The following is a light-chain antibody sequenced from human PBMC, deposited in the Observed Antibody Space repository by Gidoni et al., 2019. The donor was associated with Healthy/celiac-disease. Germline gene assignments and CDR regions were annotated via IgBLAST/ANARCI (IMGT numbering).Light chain of an antibody. CDR1: SSDVGGYNY. CDR2: EVS. J-gene: IGLJ2*01. V-gene: IGLV2-14*01. Sequence: QSALTQPASVSGSSGQSITLSCTGTSSDVGGYNYVSWYQKHPGKAPKLMIYEVSNRPSGVSNRFSGSTSGNTASLTISGLQAEDEADYYCSSYTSSSTLVFGGGTKLTVL. CDR3: SSYTSSSTLV.